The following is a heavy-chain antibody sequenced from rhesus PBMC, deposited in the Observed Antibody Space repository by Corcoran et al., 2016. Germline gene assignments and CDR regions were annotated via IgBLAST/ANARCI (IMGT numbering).Heavy chain of an antibody. CDR1: GFTFSSYG. Sequence: EVQLVESGGGLVQPGGSLRLSCAASGFTFSSYGMSWVRQAPGKGLEWVSYISNVGGTTYYANSLKGRFTISRDNSKNTLSLQMNSLRAEDTAVYYCAKDRPFWSGYNYYGLDSWGQGVVVIVSS. V-gene: IGHV3S5*01. D-gene: IGHD3-3*01. J-gene: IGHJ6*01. CDR2: ISNVGGTT. CDR3: AKDRPFWSGYNYYGLDS.